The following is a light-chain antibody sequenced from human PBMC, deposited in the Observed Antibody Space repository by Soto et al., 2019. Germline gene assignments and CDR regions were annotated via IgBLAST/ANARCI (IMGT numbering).Light chain of an antibody. Sequence: QSAPIQPASVSGSPGQSITISCTGSSSDVGIFNLVSWYQQYPGKAPKLVLYEVSKWPSGISHRFSGSKSGNTASLTISGLQAEDEADYYFCSYAGSRTWVFGGGTKLTVL. CDR2: EVS. CDR3: CSYAGSRTWV. CDR1: SSDVGIFNL. V-gene: IGLV2-23*02. J-gene: IGLJ3*02.